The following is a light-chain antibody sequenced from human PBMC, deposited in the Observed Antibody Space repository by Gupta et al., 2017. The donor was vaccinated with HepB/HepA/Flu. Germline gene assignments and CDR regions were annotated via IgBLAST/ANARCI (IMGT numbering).Light chain of an antibody. V-gene: IGKV3-11*01. Sequence: EIVLTQSPATLSLSPGERATLSCRASQSVSSYLAWYQQKPGQAPRLLIYEASNRATGIPARFSGSGSGTDFTRTSSSLEPEDFAVYYCQQRGAFGHGTKVDIK. J-gene: IGKJ3*01. CDR2: EAS. CDR3: QQRGA. CDR1: QSVSSY.